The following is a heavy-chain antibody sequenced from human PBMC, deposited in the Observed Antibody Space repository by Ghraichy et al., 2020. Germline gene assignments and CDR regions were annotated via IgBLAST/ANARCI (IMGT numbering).Heavy chain of an antibody. CDR2: IYYNGST. CDR3: ARTPLYSSGWLDY. CDR1: GGSVSSGSYY. D-gene: IGHD6-19*01. Sequence: SETLSLTCTVSGGSVSSGSYYWSWIRQPPGKGLEWIRYIYYNGSTNYNPSLKSRVTISVDTSKNPFSLKLSSVTAAVTAVYYCARTPLYSSGWLDYCGQGTLVTVSS. J-gene: IGHJ4*01. V-gene: IGHV4-61*01.